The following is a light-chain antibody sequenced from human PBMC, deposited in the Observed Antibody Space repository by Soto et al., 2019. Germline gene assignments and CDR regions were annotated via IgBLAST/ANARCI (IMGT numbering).Light chain of an antibody. J-gene: IGKJ1*01. CDR3: QQYNNWPQT. V-gene: IGKV3-15*01. CDR1: QSVSGSS. Sequence: ELVLTQSPGTLSLSPGDRAALSCRASQSVSGSSLAWYQQRPGQAPRLLIYDASTRATGIPDRFSGSGSGTDFTLTISGLQSEDFAVYYCQQYNNWPQTCGQGTKVDIK. CDR2: DAS.